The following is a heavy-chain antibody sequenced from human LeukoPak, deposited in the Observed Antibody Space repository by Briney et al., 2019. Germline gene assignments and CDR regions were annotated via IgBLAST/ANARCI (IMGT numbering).Heavy chain of an antibody. D-gene: IGHD5-12*01. J-gene: IGHJ4*02. V-gene: IGHV1-2*02. CDR3: ARESPGYNTDDFDS. CDR1: GYSFNAHY. Sequence: ASVRVSCKTSGYSFNAHYLHWVRQAPGQGLDWMGWINPSTGFTSYAQKFEGRVALTRDTSITTAYLELTGLTSGDSAVYFCARESPGYNTDDFDSWGQGTLVTVSS. CDR2: INPSTGFT.